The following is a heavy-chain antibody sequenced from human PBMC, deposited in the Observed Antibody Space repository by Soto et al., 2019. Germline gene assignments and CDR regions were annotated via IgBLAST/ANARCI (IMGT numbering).Heavy chain of an antibody. CDR2: IIPILGIA. CDR3: ARGRDGVAVASDH. D-gene: IGHD6-19*01. J-gene: IGHJ4*02. CDR1: GGTFSSYT. V-gene: IGHV1-69*02. Sequence: QVQLVQSGAEVKKPGSSVKVSCKASGGTFSSYTISWVRQAPGQGLEWMGRIIPILGIANYAQKFQGRATXTXDXXPSASYMELSSLRSEDTAGHYFARGRDGVAVASDHWGQGTLVTVSS.